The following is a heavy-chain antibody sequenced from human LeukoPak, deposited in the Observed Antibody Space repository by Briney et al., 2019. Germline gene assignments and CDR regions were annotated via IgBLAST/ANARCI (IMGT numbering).Heavy chain of an antibody. Sequence: GGSLRLSCAASGFTFSSYAVHWVRQAPGKGLEWVAVISYDGSNKYYADSVKGRFTISRDNSKNTLYLQMNSLRAEDTAVYYCAASDFQHWGQGTLVTVSS. J-gene: IGHJ1*01. CDR1: GFTFSSYA. CDR3: AASDFQH. CDR2: ISYDGSNK. V-gene: IGHV3-30*04.